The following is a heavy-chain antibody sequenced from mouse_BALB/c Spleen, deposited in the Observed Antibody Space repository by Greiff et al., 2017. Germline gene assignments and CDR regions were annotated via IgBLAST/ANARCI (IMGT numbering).Heavy chain of an antibody. CDR1: GFKIKDSY. CDR3: NSPGQGFAY. V-gene: IGHV14-4*02. Sequence: VQLQQSGAELVRSGASVKLSCTASGFKIKDSYMHWVKQRPEQGLEWIGWIDPENGDTEYAPKFQGKATMTADTSSNTAYLQLSSLTSEDTAVYYGNSPGQGFAYWGQGTLVTVSA. CDR2: IDPENGDT. D-gene: IGHD3-2*02. J-gene: IGHJ3*01.